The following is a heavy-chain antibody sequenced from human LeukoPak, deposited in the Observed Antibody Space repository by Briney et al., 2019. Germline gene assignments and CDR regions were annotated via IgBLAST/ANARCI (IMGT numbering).Heavy chain of an antibody. CDR3: AKDPWGTMMVVGPFDY. Sequence: PGGSLRLSCAASGFTFSSYAMSWVRQAPGKGLEWVSAISGSGGSTYYAGSVKGRFTISRDNSKNTLYLQMNSLRAEDTAVYYCAKDPWGTMMVVGPFDYWGQGTLVTVSS. CDR2: ISGSGGST. D-gene: IGHD3-22*01. V-gene: IGHV3-23*01. CDR1: GFTFSSYA. J-gene: IGHJ4*02.